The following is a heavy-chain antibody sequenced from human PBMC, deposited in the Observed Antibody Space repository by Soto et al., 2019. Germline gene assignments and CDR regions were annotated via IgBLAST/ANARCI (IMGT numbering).Heavy chain of an antibody. CDR2: FSSSSSSI. V-gene: IGHV3-21*01. CDR3: AKGADFWSGYYLYYIDF. J-gene: IGHJ4*02. CDR1: GFTFSSYS. D-gene: IGHD3-3*01. Sequence: PGGSLRLSCAASGFTFSSYSMNWVRQAPGKGLEWVSTFSSSSSSIYYADSVKGRFTISRDNAKNSLFLQMDSLRDEDTAVYYCAKGADFWSGYYLYYIDFWGQGTRVTVSS.